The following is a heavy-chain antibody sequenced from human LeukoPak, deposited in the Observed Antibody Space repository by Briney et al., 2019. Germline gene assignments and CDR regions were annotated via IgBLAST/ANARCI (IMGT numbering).Heavy chain of an antibody. CDR2: MNPDSGNT. Sequence: VASVKVSCTASGYTFTSYDINWVRQATGQGLEWMGWMNPDSGNTGFAQKFQGRITMTRNTSITTAYLELSSLRSEDTAVYYCARGRKYQRPKNCFYYYMDVWGKGTTVTVSS. J-gene: IGHJ6*03. D-gene: IGHD2-2*01. V-gene: IGHV1-8*01. CDR1: GYTFTSYD. CDR3: ARGRKYQRPKNCFYYYMDV.